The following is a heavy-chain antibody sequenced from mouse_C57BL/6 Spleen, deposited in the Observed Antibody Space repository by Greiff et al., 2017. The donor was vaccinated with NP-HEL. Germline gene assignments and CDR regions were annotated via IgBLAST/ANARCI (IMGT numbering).Heavy chain of an antibody. CDR3: ARRGYSNYGSWFAY. CDR1: GYTFTTYP. D-gene: IGHD2-5*01. J-gene: IGHJ3*01. CDR2: FHPYNDDT. V-gene: IGHV1-47*01. Sequence: VMLVESGAELVKPGASVKMSCKASGYTFTTYPIEWMKQNHGKSLEWIGNFHPYNDDTKYNEKFKGKATLTVEKSSSTVYLELSRLTSDDSAVYYCARRGYSNYGSWFAYWGQGTLVTVSA.